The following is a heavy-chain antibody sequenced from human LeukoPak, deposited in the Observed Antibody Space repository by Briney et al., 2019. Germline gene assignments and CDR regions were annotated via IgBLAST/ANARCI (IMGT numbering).Heavy chain of an antibody. J-gene: IGHJ1*01. V-gene: IGHV3-23*01. CDR1: GFTFSNYA. D-gene: IGHD3-22*01. Sequence: SGGSLRLSCAASGFTFSNYAMNWVRQAPGKGLEWVSGISGSGGSTYYADSVKGRFTISRDNSKNTLYLQMNSLRAEDTAVYYCARGITMKKGYFQHWGQGTLVTVSS. CDR2: ISGSGGST. CDR3: ARGITMKKGYFQH.